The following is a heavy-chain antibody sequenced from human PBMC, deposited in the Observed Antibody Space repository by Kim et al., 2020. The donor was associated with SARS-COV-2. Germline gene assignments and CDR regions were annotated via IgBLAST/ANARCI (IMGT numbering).Heavy chain of an antibody. Sequence: GGSLRLSCAASGLAFGDYAMHWVRQAPGKGLEWVAGISYDGRNKYYGDSVKGRFTISRDTSKNTLFLEMNNLRAEDTAVYFCATSVSPLYGGKRFEYWGQETLVTVSS. CDR1: GLAFGDYA. CDR2: ISYDGRNK. CDR3: ATSVSPLYGGKRFEY. J-gene: IGHJ4*02. D-gene: IGHD2-8*01. V-gene: IGHV3-30*04.